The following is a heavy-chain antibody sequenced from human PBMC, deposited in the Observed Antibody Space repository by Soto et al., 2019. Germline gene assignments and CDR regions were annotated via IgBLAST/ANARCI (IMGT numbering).Heavy chain of an antibody. CDR1: GFPFTTYG. V-gene: IGHV3-33*01. CDR2: IWANGINK. Sequence: PGGSLRLSCGASGFPFTTYGMHWVRQAPGKGLEWVAVIWANGINKYYADSVRGRFTISRDNSKNTLDLQMNSLRAEDTALYYCVRERGPFHALDIWGQGTMVTVSS. J-gene: IGHJ3*02. CDR3: VRERGPFHALDI.